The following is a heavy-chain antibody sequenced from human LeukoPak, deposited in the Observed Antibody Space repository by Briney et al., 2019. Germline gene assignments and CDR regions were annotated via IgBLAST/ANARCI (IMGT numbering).Heavy chain of an antibody. Sequence: PGGSLRLSCAASGFTFSSYDMHWVRQAPGKGLEWVAVIWSDASNNYYTDSVRGRFTISRDNSKNTLYLQMNRLRAEDTAVYYCTRSYNIRYFDIWGQGTLVTVS. V-gene: IGHV3-33*01. CDR2: IWSDASNN. CDR1: GFTFSSYD. CDR3: TRSYNIRYFDI. D-gene: IGHD3-9*01. J-gene: IGHJ4*02.